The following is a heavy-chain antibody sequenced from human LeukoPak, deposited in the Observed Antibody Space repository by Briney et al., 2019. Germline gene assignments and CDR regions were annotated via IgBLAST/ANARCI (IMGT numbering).Heavy chain of an antibody. D-gene: IGHD2-2*01. J-gene: IGHJ4*02. V-gene: IGHV1-46*01. CDR3: ARLLPMGSTSGIFDY. CDR1: GYTFTSYY. CDR2: INPSGGST. Sequence: ASVKGSCKASGYTFTSYYMHWVRQAPGQGLEWMGIINPSGGSTSYAQKFQGRVTMTRDTSTNTVYMELSSLRSEDTAVYYCARLLPMGSTSGIFDYWGQGTLVTVSS.